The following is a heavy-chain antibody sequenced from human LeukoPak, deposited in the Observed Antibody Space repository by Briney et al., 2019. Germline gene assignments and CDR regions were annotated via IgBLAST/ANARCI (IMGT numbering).Heavy chain of an antibody. Sequence: GGSLRLSCAASGLTFNCCWMNWVRQAPGKGLEWVATINQDGSEKYYVDSVKGRFTISRDNAKDSVYLQMNSLRVEDTAVYYCARDAATSGYDLLDYWGQGALVTVSS. D-gene: IGHD5-12*01. CDR2: INQDGSEK. J-gene: IGHJ4*02. CDR1: GLTFNCCW. CDR3: ARDAATSGYDLLDY. V-gene: IGHV3-7*01.